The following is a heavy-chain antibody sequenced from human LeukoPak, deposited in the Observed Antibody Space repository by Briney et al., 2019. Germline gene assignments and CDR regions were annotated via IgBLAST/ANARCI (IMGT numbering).Heavy chain of an antibody. CDR2: ISSIGSTI. J-gene: IGHJ3*02. CDR1: GFTFSSYE. Sequence: GGSLILSCAASGFTFSSYEMNSVRQAPGKALEWVSYISSIGSTIYYADSVKGRFTISRDNSKNTLYLQMNSLRAEDTAVYYCAKSPYSSSFDAFDIWGQGTMVTVSS. D-gene: IGHD6-6*01. V-gene: IGHV3-48*03. CDR3: AKSPYSSSFDAFDI.